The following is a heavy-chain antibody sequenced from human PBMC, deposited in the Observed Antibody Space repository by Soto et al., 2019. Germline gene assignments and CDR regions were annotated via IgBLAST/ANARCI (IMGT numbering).Heavy chain of an antibody. D-gene: IGHD3-10*01. CDR2: IIYDGSTK. J-gene: IGHJ4*02. CDR1: GFTFSSYG. CDR3: AKDRMGAGVRGYFDY. Sequence: QVQLVESGGVVVQPGRSLRLSCAASGFTFSSYGMHWVRQAPGKGLEWVAVIIYDGSTKYYADSVKGRFTISRDNSKSTLYLQMNRLRAEDTAVYYCAKDRMGAGVRGYFDYWGQGTLVTVSS. V-gene: IGHV3-30*18.